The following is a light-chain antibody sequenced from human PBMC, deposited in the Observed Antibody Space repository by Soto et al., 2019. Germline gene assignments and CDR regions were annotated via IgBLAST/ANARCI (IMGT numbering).Light chain of an antibody. J-gene: IGLJ2*01. CDR3: AAWDDSLNGRMV. Sequence: QSVLTQPPSASGTPGQRVTISCSGSSSNIGSNTVNWYQQLPGTAPKLLIYSNNQRPSGVPDRFSGSKSGTSASLAINGLQSEDEADYYCAAWDDSLNGRMVFGGGTKLTVL. CDR1: SSNIGSNT. CDR2: SNN. V-gene: IGLV1-44*01.